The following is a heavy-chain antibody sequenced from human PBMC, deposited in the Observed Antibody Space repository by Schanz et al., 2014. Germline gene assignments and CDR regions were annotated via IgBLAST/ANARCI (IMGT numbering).Heavy chain of an antibody. D-gene: IGHD2-21*01. CDR3: ARDLERYDGGGGGFDP. J-gene: IGHJ5*02. Sequence: QVQLVESGGGVVQFGRSLRLSCVASGFTFSSYAMHWVRQAPGKGLEWVAVISYDGRNKYYADSVKGRFTISRDNSKNTLYLQMNSLRAEDTAVYYCARDLERYDGGGGGFDPWGQGTLVTVSS. CDR1: GFTFSSYA. V-gene: IGHV3-30-3*01. CDR2: ISYDGRNK.